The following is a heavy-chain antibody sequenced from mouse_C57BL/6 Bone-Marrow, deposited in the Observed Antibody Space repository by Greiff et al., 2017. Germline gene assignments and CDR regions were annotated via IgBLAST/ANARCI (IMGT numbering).Heavy chain of an antibody. CDR3: ARDANDYPFAY. Sequence: EVNVVESGGGLVQSGRSLRLSCATSGFTFSDFYMEWVRQAPGKGLEWIAASRNKANDYTTEYSASVKGRFIVSRDTSRSILYLQMNALRAEDTAIYYCARDANDYPFAYWGQGTLVTVSA. CDR1: GFTFSDFY. J-gene: IGHJ3*01. D-gene: IGHD2-4*01. V-gene: IGHV7-1*01. CDR2: SRNKANDYTT.